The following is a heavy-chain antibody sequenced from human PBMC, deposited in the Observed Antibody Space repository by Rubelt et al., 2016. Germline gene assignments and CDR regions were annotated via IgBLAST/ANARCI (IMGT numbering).Heavy chain of an antibody. Sequence: EVQLLESGGGLVQPGGSLRLSCAASGFTFSSYGMHWVRQAPGKGLVWVSRINTDGITTNYADSVKGRFAISRDNAKNSLYLQMNSLRAEDTALYYCAKDFYSSGRRGYFDYWGQGTLVTVSS. D-gene: IGHD6-19*01. CDR3: AKDFYSSGRRGYFDY. CDR2: INTDGITT. J-gene: IGHJ4*02. V-gene: IGHV3-74*01. CDR1: GFTFSSYG.